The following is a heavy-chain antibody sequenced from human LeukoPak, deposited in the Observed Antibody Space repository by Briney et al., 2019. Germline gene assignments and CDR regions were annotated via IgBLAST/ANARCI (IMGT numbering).Heavy chain of an antibody. V-gene: IGHV1-69*05. D-gene: IGHD2-8*01. Sequence: GSSVKVSCKASGGTFSSYAISWVRQAPGQGLEWMGGIIPIFGTANYAQKFQGRVTITTDESTSTAYMELSSLRSEDTAVYYCARDRTNTGLDLWHWGQGTLVTVSS. CDR2: IIPIFGTA. J-gene: IGHJ4*02. CDR1: GGTFSSYA. CDR3: ARDRTNTGLDLWH.